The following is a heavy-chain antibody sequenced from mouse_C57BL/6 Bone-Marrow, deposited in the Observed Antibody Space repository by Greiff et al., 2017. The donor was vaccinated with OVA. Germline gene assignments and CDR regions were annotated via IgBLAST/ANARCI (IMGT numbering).Heavy chain of an antibody. CDR2: IYPRSGNT. D-gene: IGHD2-2*01. CDR1: GYTFTSYG. Sequence: QVQLQQSGAELARPGASVKLSCKASGYTFTSYGISWVKQRTGQGLEWIGEIYPRSGNTYYNEKFKGKATLTADKSSSTAYMELRSLTSEVSPVYFRARGLLWLRRGFAYWCQGTLVTVSA. CDR3: ARGLLWLRRGFAY. J-gene: IGHJ3*01. V-gene: IGHV1-81*01.